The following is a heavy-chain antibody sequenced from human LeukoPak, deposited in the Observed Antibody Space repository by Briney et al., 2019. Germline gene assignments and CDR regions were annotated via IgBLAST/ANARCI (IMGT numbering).Heavy chain of an antibody. CDR2: IWSDGSNK. V-gene: IGHV3-33*08. Sequence: PGGSLRLSCAASGFMFRSYGMHWVRQAPGKGLEWVAVIWSDGSNKYYTDSVKGRFTISRDNSNNTLYLQMNSLRVEDTAVYYCARGHVRGYSYGFGYWGQGSLVTVSS. J-gene: IGHJ4*02. CDR3: ARGHVRGYSYGFGY. D-gene: IGHD5-18*01. CDR1: GFMFRSYG.